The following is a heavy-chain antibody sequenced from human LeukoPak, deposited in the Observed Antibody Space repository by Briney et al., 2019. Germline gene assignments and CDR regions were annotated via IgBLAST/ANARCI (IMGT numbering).Heavy chain of an antibody. D-gene: IGHD6-13*01. V-gene: IGHV3-30*02. CDR3: AKDHSYTSSWYQNWFDP. CDR1: GFTFSTFG. Sequence: PGESLRLSCAASGFTPSGFTFSTFGMHWVRQTPGRGLEWVAFILYDGSNEYYADSVKGRFTISRDNSKNTLSLQMNSLRDEDTAMYYCAKDHSYTSSWYQNWFDPWGQGTLVTVSS. J-gene: IGHJ5*02. CDR2: ILYDGSNE.